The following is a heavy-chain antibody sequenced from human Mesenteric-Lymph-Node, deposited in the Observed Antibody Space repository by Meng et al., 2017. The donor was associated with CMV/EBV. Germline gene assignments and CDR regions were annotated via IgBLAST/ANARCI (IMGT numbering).Heavy chain of an antibody. CDR1: GFSFSDYW. V-gene: IGHV3-74*01. J-gene: IGHJ6*02. D-gene: IGHD1/OR15-1a*01. Sequence: GGSLRLSCAASGFSFSDYWMHWVRQIAGEGLVWVSRISPDGSSTRYEDSVKGRFTISRDNAKSTLYLHMSSLRVEDTALYFCVRDEQFFENYYVMDVWGPGTTVTVSS. CDR2: ISPDGSST. CDR3: VRDEQFFENYYVMDV.